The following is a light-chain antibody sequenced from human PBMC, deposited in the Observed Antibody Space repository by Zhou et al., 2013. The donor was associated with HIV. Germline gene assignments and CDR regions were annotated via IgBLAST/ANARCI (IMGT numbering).Light chain of an antibody. V-gene: IGKV1-5*03. Sequence: DIQMTQSPSSLSASVGDRVTITCRASQSISSYLNWYQQKPGKAPKLLIYKASSLESGVPSRFSGSGSGTEFTLTISSLQSDDFATYYCQQYNNYLWTFGQGTKVEIK. CDR2: KAS. CDR1: QSISSY. CDR3: QQYNNYLWT. J-gene: IGKJ1*01.